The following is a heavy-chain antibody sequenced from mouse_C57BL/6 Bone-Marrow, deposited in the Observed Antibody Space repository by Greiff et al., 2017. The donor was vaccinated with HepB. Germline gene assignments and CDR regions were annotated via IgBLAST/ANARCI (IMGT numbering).Heavy chain of an antibody. Sequence: QVQLQQPGAELVRPGTSVKLSCKASGYTFTSYWMHWVKQRPGQGLEWIGVIDPSDSYTNYNQKFKGKATLTVDTSSSTAYMQISSLTSEDSAVYYCAREFHYYGSSYGFAYWGQGTLVTVSA. CDR3: AREFHYYGSSYGFAY. D-gene: IGHD1-1*01. J-gene: IGHJ3*01. CDR2: IDPSDSYT. CDR1: GYTFTSYW. V-gene: IGHV1-59*01.